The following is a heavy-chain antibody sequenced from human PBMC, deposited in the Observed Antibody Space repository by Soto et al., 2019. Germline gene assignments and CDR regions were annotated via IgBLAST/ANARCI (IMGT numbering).Heavy chain of an antibody. CDR2: IYYSGST. V-gene: IGHV4-30-4*01. J-gene: IGHJ5*02. D-gene: IGHD3-22*01. CDR1: GGSISSGDYY. Sequence: QVQLQESGPGLVKPSQTLSLTCTVSGGSISSGDYYWSWIRQPPGKGLEWIGYIYYSGSTYYNPSLKSRVTISVDTSKNQFSLKLSSVTAADTALYYCARDDSSVTNWFDPWGQGTLVTVSS. CDR3: ARDDSSVTNWFDP.